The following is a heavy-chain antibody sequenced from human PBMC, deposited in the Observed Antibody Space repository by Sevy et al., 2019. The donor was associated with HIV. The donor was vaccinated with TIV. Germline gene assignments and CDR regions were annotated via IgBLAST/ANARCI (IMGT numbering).Heavy chain of an antibody. CDR1: GFTFSSYS. J-gene: IGHJ4*02. CDR3: ARWDADRRWYFDY. V-gene: IGHV3-21*01. Sequence: GGSLRLSCAASGFTFSSYSMNWVRQAPGKGLEWVSSISDNGSYIYHADSVKGRFTISRDNTKNTLYLQMNSLRAEDTAGYYCARWDADRRWYFDYWGQGTLVTVSS. D-gene: IGHD1-26*01. CDR2: ISDNGSYI.